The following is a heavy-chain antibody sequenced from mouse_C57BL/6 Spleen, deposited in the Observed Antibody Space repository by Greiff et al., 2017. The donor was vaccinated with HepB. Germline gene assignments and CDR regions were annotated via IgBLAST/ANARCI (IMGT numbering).Heavy chain of an antibody. CDR3: ARAGDDYDDFDY. J-gene: IGHJ2*01. Sequence: VKLMESGPELVKPGASVKISCKASGYAFSSSWMNWVKQRPGKGLEWIGRIYPGDGDTNYNGKFKGKATLTADKSSSTAYMQLSSLTSEDSAVYFCARAGDDYDDFDYWGQGTTLTVSS. V-gene: IGHV1-82*01. CDR2: IYPGDGDT. CDR1: GYAFSSSW. D-gene: IGHD2-4*01.